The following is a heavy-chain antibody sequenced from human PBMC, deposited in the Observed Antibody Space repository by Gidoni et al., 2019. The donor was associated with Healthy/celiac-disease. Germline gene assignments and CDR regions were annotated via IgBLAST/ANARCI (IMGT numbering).Heavy chain of an antibody. CDR1: GYTFTSYD. D-gene: IGHD3-3*01. Sequence: QVQLVQSGAEVKKPGASVKVSCKASGYTFTSYDINWVRQATGQGLEWMGWMNPNSGNTGYAQKCQGRVTMTRNTSISTAYMELSSLRSEDTAVYYCARGGTYYDFWSGYYPWWFDPWGQGTLVTVSS. CDR2: MNPNSGNT. V-gene: IGHV1-8*01. J-gene: IGHJ5*02. CDR3: ARGGTYYDFWSGYYPWWFDP.